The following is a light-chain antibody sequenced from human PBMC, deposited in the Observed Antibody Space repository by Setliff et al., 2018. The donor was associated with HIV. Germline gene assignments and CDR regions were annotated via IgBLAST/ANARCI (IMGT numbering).Light chain of an antibody. CDR2: DVS. V-gene: IGLV2-14*03. CDR1: SSDIGRYNS. CDR3: NSFTNTSGRV. Sequence: QSALTQPASVSGSPGQSITIPCTGTSSDIGRYNSVSWYQQNPGKPPKLIIYDVSNRPSGVSDRFSGSKSGNTASLTISGLRTEDEADYYCNSFTNTSGRVFGTGTKVTVL. J-gene: IGLJ1*01.